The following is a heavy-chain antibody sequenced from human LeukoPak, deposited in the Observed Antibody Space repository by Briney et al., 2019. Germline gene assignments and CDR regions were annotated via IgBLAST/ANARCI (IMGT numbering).Heavy chain of an antibody. CDR2: IYSAGRT. CDR3: ARIPNYDDYYYYYMDV. V-gene: IGHV3-53*01. Sequence: GGSLRLSCAASGFSFSSYTMHWVRQAPGKGLEWVSAIYSAGRTYYADSVKGRFTISRDNSKNTLYLQMNSLRVDDTAVYYCARIPNYDDYYYYYMDVWGKGTTVTISS. D-gene: IGHD5-12*01. CDR1: GFSFSSYT. J-gene: IGHJ6*03.